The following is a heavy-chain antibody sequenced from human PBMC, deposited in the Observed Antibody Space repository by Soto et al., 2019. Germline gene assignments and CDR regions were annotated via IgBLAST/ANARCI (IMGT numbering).Heavy chain of an antibody. D-gene: IGHD2-15*01. V-gene: IGHV3-7*01. CDR2: IRQDGSEK. CDR3: ARVVRGISLRYWYYDL. CDR1: GFIFSSYW. J-gene: IGHJ2*01. Sequence: EVQLVESGGTLVQPGGSLRLSCEASGFIFSSYWMSWVRQAPGKGLVWVAKIRQDGSEKYYVDSVKGRFTISRDDTNNSPFLQMDNLRAVDTAVYYWARVVRGISLRYWYYDLWGPGTRLTVSS.